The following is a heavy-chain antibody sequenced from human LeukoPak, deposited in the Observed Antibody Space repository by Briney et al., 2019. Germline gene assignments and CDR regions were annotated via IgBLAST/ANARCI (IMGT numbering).Heavy chain of an antibody. V-gene: IGHV4-30-2*01. Sequence: SQTLSLTCTVSGGSISSGGYYWSWIRQPPGKGLEWIGYIYHSGSTYYNPSLKSRVTISVDTSKNQFSLKLSSVTAADTAVYYCARGVADTAYYFDYWGQGTLVTVSS. D-gene: IGHD3-3*01. CDR3: ARGVADTAYYFDY. J-gene: IGHJ4*02. CDR1: GGSISSGGYY. CDR2: IYHSGST.